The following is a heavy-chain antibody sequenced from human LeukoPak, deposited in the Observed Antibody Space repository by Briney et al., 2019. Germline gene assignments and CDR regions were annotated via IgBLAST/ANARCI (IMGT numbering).Heavy chain of an antibody. CDR3: AKDGYSSGWWYYFDY. D-gene: IGHD6-19*01. CDR1: GFDISYNY. V-gene: IGHV3-53*01. Sequence: GGSLRLSCVASGFDISYNYVGWVRQAPGKGLEWVSVIHTGGTTHYADSVKGRFTISKDNSNNTVYLQMNSVRVEDTAVYYCAKDGYSSGWWYYFDYWGQGTLVTVSS. CDR2: IHTGGTT. J-gene: IGHJ4*02.